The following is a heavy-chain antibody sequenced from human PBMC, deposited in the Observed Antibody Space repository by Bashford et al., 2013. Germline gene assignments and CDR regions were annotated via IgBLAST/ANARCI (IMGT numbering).Heavy chain of an antibody. CDR3: ARDVVLDDASYNWFTQ. J-gene: IGHJ5*02. Sequence: VASVKVSCKASGYTFTGYYMHWVRQAPGQGLEWMGWINCHTGGTKFAPMFQGRVSMTRDTSVNTVYMELSGLSSDDTAVYYCARDVVLDDASYNWFTQWGQGPWSPS. D-gene: IGHD2-15*01. CDR1: GYTFTGYY. CDR2: INCHTGGT. V-gene: IGHV1-2*02.